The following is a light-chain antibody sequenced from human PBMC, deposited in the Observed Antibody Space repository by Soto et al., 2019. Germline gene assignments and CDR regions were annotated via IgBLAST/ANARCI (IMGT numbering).Light chain of an antibody. J-gene: IGKJ1*01. CDR2: GVS. CDR3: QQYNFWPET. CDR1: QSVSGN. Sequence: EIVTTQSPVTLSVSPGERATLSCRASQSVSGNLAWYQQKPGQAPRLLIYGVSARATGIPARFSGSGFGTEFTLTISSLQSEDFALYYCQQYNFWPETFGQGTKVDI. V-gene: IGKV3-15*01.